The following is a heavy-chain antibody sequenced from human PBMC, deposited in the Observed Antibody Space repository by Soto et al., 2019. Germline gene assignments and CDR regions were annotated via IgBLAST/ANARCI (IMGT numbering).Heavy chain of an antibody. CDR1: GGSISSGGYY. D-gene: IGHD4-17*01. CDR2: IYYNGSP. J-gene: IGHJ4*02. Sequence: QVQLQESGPGLVKPSQTLSLTCTVSGGSISSGGYYWSWIRQHPGKGLEWIGYIYYNGSPYYNPSRKCRVTISVDPSKNQFALKLSAVTAADTAVYYCARTLDYGDSYYFDYWGQGTLVTVSS. V-gene: IGHV4-31*03. CDR3: ARTLDYGDSYYFDY.